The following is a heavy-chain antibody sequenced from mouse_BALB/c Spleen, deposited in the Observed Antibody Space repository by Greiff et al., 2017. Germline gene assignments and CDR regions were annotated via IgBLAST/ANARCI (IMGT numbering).Heavy chain of an antibody. CDR3: ARHGYAMDY. CDR2: ISYSGST. D-gene: IGHD1-1*01. Sequence: EVQRVESGPGLVKPSQSLSLTCTVTGYSITSDYAWNWIRQFPGNKLEWMGYISYSGSTSYNPSLKSRISITRDTSKNQFFLQLNSVTTEDTATYYCARHGYAMDYWGQGTSVTVSS. J-gene: IGHJ4*01. CDR1: GYSITSDYA. V-gene: IGHV3-2*02.